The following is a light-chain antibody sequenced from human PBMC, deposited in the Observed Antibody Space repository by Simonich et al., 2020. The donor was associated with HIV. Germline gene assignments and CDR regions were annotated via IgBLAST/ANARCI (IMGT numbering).Light chain of an antibody. CDR1: SSDVGGYNY. CDR3: SSYTSRSTVV. V-gene: IGLV2-14*01. J-gene: IGLJ2*01. CDR2: DVS. Sequence: QSALTPPASVSGSPGQSITISCTGTSSDVGGYNYVSWYQQHPGKAPKLMIYDVSKRPSWVSNRFSGAKSGNTASLTISGLQAEDEADYYCSSYTSRSTVVFGGGTKLTVL.